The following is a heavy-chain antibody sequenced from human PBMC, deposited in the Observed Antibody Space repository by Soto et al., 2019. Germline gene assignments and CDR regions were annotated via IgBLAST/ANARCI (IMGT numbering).Heavy chain of an antibody. J-gene: IGHJ4*02. CDR1: EVTCRSYA. CDR2: ISSTSTYT. CDR3: ARDLALAGNY. D-gene: IGHD6-19*01. V-gene: IGHV3-21*01. Sequence: GGPLLLSYAASEVTCRSYAMNWIRQTQEKGLEWVSSISSTSTYTHYADSVKGRFTISRDNANNSLFLQMNSLRAEDTAIYYCARDLALAGNYWGQGALVNVSS.